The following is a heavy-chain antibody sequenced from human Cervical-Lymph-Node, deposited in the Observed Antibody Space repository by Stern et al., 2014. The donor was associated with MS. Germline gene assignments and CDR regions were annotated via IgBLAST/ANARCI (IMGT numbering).Heavy chain of an antibody. J-gene: IGHJ4*02. Sequence: QVQLVQSGAEVKKPGASVKVSCTASGYTFTGYYMHWVRQAPGQGLEWMGRINPNSGGTNYAQKFQGRVTMTRDTSISTAYMELSRLRSDDTAVYYCARERALIVGATTGFDYWGQGTLVTVSS. V-gene: IGHV1-2*06. CDR2: INPNSGGT. CDR3: ARERALIVGATTGFDY. D-gene: IGHD1-26*01. CDR1: GYTFTGYY.